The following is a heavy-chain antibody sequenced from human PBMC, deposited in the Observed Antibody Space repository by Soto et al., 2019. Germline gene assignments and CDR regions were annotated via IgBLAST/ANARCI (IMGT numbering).Heavy chain of an antibody. CDR1: GGSISSYY. V-gene: IGHV4-59*01. D-gene: IGHD6-19*01. CDR3: ARGASGWYPTYFDY. Sequence: QVQLQESGPGLVKPSETLSLTCTVSGGSISSYYWSWIRQPPGKGLEWIGYIYYSGSTNYNPSLKSRVPXXVXTXXHQFSLKLSPVTAADTAVYYCARGASGWYPTYFDYWGQGTLVTVSS. J-gene: IGHJ4*02. CDR2: IYYSGST.